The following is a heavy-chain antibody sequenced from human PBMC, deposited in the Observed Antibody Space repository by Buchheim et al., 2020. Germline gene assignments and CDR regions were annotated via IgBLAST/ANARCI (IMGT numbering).Heavy chain of an antibody. CDR3: ARGRWPYCGGDCYNWFDP. J-gene: IGHJ5*02. Sequence: QVQLQESGPGLVKPSETLSLTCTVSGGSISSYYWSWIRQPPGKGLEWIGYIYYSGSTNYNPSLKSRVTISVDTSKNQFSLKLSSVTAADTAVYYWARGRWPYCGGDCYNWFDPWGQGTL. CDR1: GGSISSYY. V-gene: IGHV4-59*01. CDR2: IYYSGST. D-gene: IGHD2-21*02.